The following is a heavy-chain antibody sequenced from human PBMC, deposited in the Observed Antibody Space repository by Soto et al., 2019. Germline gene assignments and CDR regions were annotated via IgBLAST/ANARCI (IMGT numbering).Heavy chain of an antibody. Sequence: GGSLRLSCAASGFTFSSYGMHWVRQAPGKGLEWVAVISYDGSNKYYADSVKGRFTISRDNSKNTLYLKMNSLRAEDTAGYYCAKGAKILTGYYYYFDYWGQGTLVTVSS. CDR1: GFTFSSYG. D-gene: IGHD3-9*01. CDR3: AKGAKILTGYYYYFDY. J-gene: IGHJ4*02. CDR2: ISYDGSNK. V-gene: IGHV3-30*18.